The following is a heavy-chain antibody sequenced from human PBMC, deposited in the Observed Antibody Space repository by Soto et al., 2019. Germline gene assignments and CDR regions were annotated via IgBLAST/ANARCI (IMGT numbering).Heavy chain of an antibody. V-gene: IGHV1-46*01. CDR2: INPSGGST. CDR3: AREAIVGATNYYYGMDV. CDR1: GYTFTSYY. Sequence: GASVEVSCKASGYTFTSYYMHWVRQAPGQGLEWMGIINPSGGSTSYAQKFQGRVTMTRDTSTSTVYMELSSLRSEDTAVYYCAREAIVGATNYYYGMDVWGQGTTVTVSS. D-gene: IGHD1-26*01. J-gene: IGHJ6*02.